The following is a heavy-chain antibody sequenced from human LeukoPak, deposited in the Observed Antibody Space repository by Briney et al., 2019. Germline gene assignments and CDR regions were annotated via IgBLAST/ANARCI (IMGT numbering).Heavy chain of an antibody. CDR1: GGTFSIYA. CDR2: IIPIFGTA. D-gene: IGHD2-15*01. CDR3: ASDPEYYCSGGSCYSY. J-gene: IGHJ4*02. V-gene: IGHV1-69*01. Sequence: SVKASCKASGGTFSIYAISWVRQAPGQGLEWMGGIIPIFGTANYAQKFQGRVTITADESTSTAYMELSSLRSEDTAVYYCASDPEYYCSGGSCYSYWGQGTLVTVSS.